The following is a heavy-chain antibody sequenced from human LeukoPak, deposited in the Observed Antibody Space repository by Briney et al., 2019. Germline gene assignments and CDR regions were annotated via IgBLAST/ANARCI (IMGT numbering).Heavy chain of an antibody. V-gene: IGHV4-31*03. CDR3: AGLDTAMVQGEDY. J-gene: IGHJ4*02. D-gene: IGHD5-18*01. CDR1: GGSISSGGYY. Sequence: SETLSLTCTVSGGSISSGGYYWSWIRQHPGKGLEWIGYIYYSGSTYYNPSLKSRVTISVDTSKNQFSLKLSSVTAADTAVYYCAGLDTAMVQGEDYWGQGTLVTVSS. CDR2: IYYSGST.